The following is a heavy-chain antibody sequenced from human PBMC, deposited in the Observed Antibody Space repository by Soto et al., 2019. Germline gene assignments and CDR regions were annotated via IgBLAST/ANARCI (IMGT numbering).Heavy chain of an antibody. CDR3: ARVRQGCSANNCYFDP. V-gene: IGHV4-4*02. CDR2: VHISGHS. Sequence: QVHLQESGPGLVAPSGTLSLTCTLSGGSVRAPDWWNWVRQSPDKGLEWIAEVHISGHSNYNPSLRSRVSVSIDSSKNQFYLTLHSVTAADTAIYYCARVRQGCSANNCYFDPWGQGTQVTISS. J-gene: IGHJ5*01. D-gene: IGHD1-1*01. CDR1: GGSVRAPDW.